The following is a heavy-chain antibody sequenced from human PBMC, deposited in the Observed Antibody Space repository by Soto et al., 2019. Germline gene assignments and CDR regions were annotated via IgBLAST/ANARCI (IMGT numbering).Heavy chain of an antibody. CDR1: GFTFSSYG. V-gene: IGHV3-30*18. Sequence: QVQLVESGGGVVQPGRSLRLSCAASGFTFSSYGMHWVRQAPGKGLEWVAVISYDGSNKYYADSVKGRFTISRDNSKNTLYLPMNSLRAEDTAVYYCAKDNPGGEGYWGQGTLVTVSS. CDR3: AKDNPGGEGY. D-gene: IGHD2-21*01. CDR2: ISYDGSNK. J-gene: IGHJ4*02.